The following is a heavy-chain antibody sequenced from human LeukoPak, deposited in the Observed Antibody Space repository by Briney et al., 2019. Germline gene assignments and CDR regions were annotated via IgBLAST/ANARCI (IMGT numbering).Heavy chain of an antibody. CDR3: ARKSSRGGFNGYDFWYFDL. CDR2: ISYSGST. CDR1: GGSLSSYF. J-gene: IGHJ2*01. Sequence: PSETLSLTCTVSGGSLSSYFWSWLRQPPGKRLEWIGYISYSGSTDYNPSLKSRVNLSVDTSKNRLSLKLSSVTAADTAVYYCARKSSRGGFNGYDFWYFDLWGRGTLVTVSS. V-gene: IGHV4-59*08. D-gene: IGHD5-12*01.